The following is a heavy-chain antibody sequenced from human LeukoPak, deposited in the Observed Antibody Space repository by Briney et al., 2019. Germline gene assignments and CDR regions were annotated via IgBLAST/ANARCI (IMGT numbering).Heavy chain of an antibody. Sequence: GASVKVSCKASGYTFTSYDINWVRQATGQGIEWMGWMNPNSGNTGYAQKFQGRVTITSNTPISTAYMELSSLRSEDTAVYYCARRRIAAAALDYWGQGTLVTVSS. D-gene: IGHD6-13*01. CDR1: GYTFTSYD. V-gene: IGHV1-8*03. CDR2: MNPNSGNT. J-gene: IGHJ4*02. CDR3: ARRRIAAAALDY.